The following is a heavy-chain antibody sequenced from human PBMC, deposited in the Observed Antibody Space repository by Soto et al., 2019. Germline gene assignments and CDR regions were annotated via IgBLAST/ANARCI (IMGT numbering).Heavy chain of an antibody. D-gene: IGHD2-15*01. CDR2: ISSSSSYI. V-gene: IGHV3-21*01. J-gene: IGHJ4*02. CDR3: ARDIQKVVAAIGY. Sequence: GESLKISCAASGFTFSSYSMNWVRQAPGKGLEWVSSISSSSSYIYYADSVKGRFTISRDNAKNSLYLQMNSLRAEDTAVYYCARDIQKVVAAIGYWGQGTLVTVSS. CDR1: GFTFSSYS.